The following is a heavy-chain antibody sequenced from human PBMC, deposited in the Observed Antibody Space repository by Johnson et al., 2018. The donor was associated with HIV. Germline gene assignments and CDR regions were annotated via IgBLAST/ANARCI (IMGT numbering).Heavy chain of an antibody. Sequence: QVQLVESGGGVVQPGGSLRLSCAASGFTFSSYGMHWVRQAPGKGLEWVAFIRYDGSNKYYADSVKGRFTISRDNSRDTLFLEMNSLRVEDTAVHYCARESPGGDALDLWGQGTMVTVSS. V-gene: IGHV3-30*02. D-gene: IGHD1-14*01. J-gene: IGHJ3*01. CDR3: ARESPGGDALDL. CDR1: GFTFSSYG. CDR2: IRYDGSNK.